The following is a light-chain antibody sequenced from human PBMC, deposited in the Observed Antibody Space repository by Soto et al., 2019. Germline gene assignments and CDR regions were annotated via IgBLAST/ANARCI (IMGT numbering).Light chain of an antibody. Sequence: IVWTQSQGTLSLSPGKRATLSCRASQSVSSSYLAWYQQKPGQAPRLLIYGASSRATGIPDRFSGSGSGTDFTLTISRLEPEDFAVYYCQQYGSSPWTFGQGTKVDIK. V-gene: IGKV3-20*01. CDR1: QSVSSSY. J-gene: IGKJ1*01. CDR3: QQYGSSPWT. CDR2: GAS.